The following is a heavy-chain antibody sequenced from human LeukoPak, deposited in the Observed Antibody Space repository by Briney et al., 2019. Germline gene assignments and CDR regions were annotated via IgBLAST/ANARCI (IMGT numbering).Heavy chain of an antibody. V-gene: IGHV3-53*01. CDR3: ARDLEVRGGAAAGRPYYYYYAMDV. Sequence: PGGSLRLSCAASGFIFRNFYMSWLRQAPGKGLEWVSVVYRAGRTYYADSVKGRFTISRDNSKNTMYLQMNSLRAEDTAVYYCARDLEVRGGAAAGRPYYYYYAMDVWGQGTTVTVSS. CDR2: VYRAGRT. D-gene: IGHD6-13*01. J-gene: IGHJ6*02. CDR1: GFIFRNFY.